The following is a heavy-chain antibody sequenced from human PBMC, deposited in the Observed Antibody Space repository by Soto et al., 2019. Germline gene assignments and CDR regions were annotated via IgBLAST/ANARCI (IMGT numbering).Heavy chain of an antibody. Sequence: PSETLSLTCTVSGGSISSYYWSWIRQPPGKGLEWIGYIYYSGSTNYNPSLKSRVTISVDTSKNQFSLKLSSVTAADTAVYYCARRRGSMTTVTNWFDPWGQGTLVTVSS. V-gene: IGHV4-59*01. CDR3: ARRRGSMTTVTNWFDP. CDR1: GGSISSYY. J-gene: IGHJ5*02. D-gene: IGHD4-17*01. CDR2: IYYSGST.